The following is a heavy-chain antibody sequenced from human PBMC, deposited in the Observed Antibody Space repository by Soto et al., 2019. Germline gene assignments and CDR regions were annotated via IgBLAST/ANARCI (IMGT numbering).Heavy chain of an antibody. CDR3: ARVKYGSGSHIKSLDY. J-gene: IGHJ4*02. D-gene: IGHD3-10*01. CDR1: GFTFDDYG. V-gene: IGHV3-20*01. CDR2: INWNGGST. Sequence: PGGSLRLSCAASGFTFDDYGMSWVRQAPGKGLEWVSGINWNGGSTGYADSVKGRFTISRDNAKNSLYLQMNSLRAEDTALYHCARVKYGSGSHIKSLDYWGQGTLVTVSS.